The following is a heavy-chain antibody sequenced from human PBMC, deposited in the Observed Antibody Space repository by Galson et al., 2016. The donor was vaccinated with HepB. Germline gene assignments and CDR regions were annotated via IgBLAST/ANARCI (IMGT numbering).Heavy chain of an antibody. V-gene: IGHV1-69*13. CDR2: IIPILGTA. CDR1: GGTFSSNA. Sequence: SVKVSCKASGGTFSSNALSWVRQAPGQGFEWMGGIIPILGTANYAQKFQGRVTMTADESTSTAYMELSSLRSEDTAVYYCARAAYCSGVSCYSEGLDVWGQGTPVTVAS. J-gene: IGHJ6*02. CDR3: ARAAYCSGVSCYSEGLDV. D-gene: IGHD2-15*01.